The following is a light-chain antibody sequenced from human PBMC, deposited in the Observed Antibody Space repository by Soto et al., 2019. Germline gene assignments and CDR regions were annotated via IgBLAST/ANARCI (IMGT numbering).Light chain of an antibody. J-gene: IGKJ3*01. CDR2: AAS. CDR3: QQSYRTPT. V-gene: IGKV1-39*01. CDR1: QSISTY. Sequence: DFQMTQSPSSLSASVGDRVTITCRASQSISTYLNWYQQKPGKAPNLLIYAASSLQSGVPSRFSGSGSGTDFTLTISSLQPEDFATYYCQQSYRTPTFGRGTKVESK.